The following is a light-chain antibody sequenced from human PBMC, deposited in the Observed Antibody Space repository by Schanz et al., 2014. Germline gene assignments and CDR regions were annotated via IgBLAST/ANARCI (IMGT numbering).Light chain of an antibody. V-gene: IGLV4-69*01. Sequence: QLVLTQSPSASASLGASVKLTCTLSSGHSNYAIAWHQQQPEKGPRYLMKLNSDGSHSKGDGIPDRFSGSSSGAERYLTISSLQSDDEADYYCQTWGTGIHGVFGGGTKLTVL. CDR2: LNSDGSH. CDR1: SGHSNYA. J-gene: IGLJ3*02. CDR3: QTWGTGIHGV.